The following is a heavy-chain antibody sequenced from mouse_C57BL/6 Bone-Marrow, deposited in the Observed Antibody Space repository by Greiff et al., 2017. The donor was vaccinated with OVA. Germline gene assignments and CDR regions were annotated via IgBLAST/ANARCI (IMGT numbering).Heavy chain of an antibody. CDR3: ARRGIYYYGSSYGY. CDR2: IYPGSGST. J-gene: IGHJ2*01. CDR1: GYTFTSSW. V-gene: IGHV1-55*01. Sequence: QVQLQQPGAELVKPGASVKMSCKASGYTFTSSWITWVKPRPGQGLEWIGDIYPGSGSTNYNEKFKSKATLTVDTSSSTAYMQLSSLTSEDSAVYYSARRGIYYYGSSYGYWGQGTTLTVSA. D-gene: IGHD1-1*01.